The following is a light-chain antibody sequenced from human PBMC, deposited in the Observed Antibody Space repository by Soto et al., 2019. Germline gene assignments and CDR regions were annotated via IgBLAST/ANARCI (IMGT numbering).Light chain of an antibody. CDR1: QSINSW. CDR2: KAS. CDR3: QHYDTYPLT. Sequence: DIQMTQSPSTLSASVGDRVTITCRASQSINSWLAWYQHKPGKAPKLLIYKASSLESGVPSTFSGSGSGTEFTLTISSLQPDDFATYYCQHYDTYPLTFGGGTKVEIK. J-gene: IGKJ4*01. V-gene: IGKV1-5*03.